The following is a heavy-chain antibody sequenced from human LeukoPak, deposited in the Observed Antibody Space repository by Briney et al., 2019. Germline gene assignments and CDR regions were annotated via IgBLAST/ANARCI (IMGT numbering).Heavy chain of an antibody. CDR1: GYTFTGYY. Sequence: GASVKVSCKASGYTFTGYYMHWVRQAPGQGLEWMGRINPNSGGTNYAQKFQGRVTMTRDTSISTAYMELSRLRSDDTAVYYRARGLEDGWPFDYWGQGTLVTVSS. CDR3: ARGLEDGWPFDY. CDR2: INPNSGGT. V-gene: IGHV1-2*06. J-gene: IGHJ4*02. D-gene: IGHD2-15*01.